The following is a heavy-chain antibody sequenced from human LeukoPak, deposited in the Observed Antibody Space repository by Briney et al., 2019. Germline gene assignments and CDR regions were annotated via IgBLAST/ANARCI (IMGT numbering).Heavy chain of an antibody. D-gene: IGHD2-2*01. CDR1: GGTFSSYA. CDR2: INPNSGDT. J-gene: IGHJ4*02. CDR3: ARDYCSSTSCLFDY. Sequence: GASVKVSCKASGGTFSSYAISWVRQAPGQGLEWMGRINPNSGDTNYAQKFQGRVTMTRDTSISTAYMELSRQRSDDTAVYYCARDYCSSTSCLFDYWGQGTLVTVSS. V-gene: IGHV1-2*06.